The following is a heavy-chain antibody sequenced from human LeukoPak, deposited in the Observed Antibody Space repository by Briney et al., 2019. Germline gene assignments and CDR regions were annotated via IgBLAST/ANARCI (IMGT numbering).Heavy chain of an antibody. CDR2: ISGSGGST. Sequence: SGGSLRLSCAASGFTFSSYAMSWVRQAPGKGLEWVSAISGSGGSTYYADSVKGRFTISRDNSKNTLYLQMNSLRAEDTAVYYRAKERLGSYGDYVLAWYFDLWGRGTLVTVSS. V-gene: IGHV3-23*01. CDR1: GFTFSSYA. CDR3: AKERLGSYGDYVLAWYFDL. J-gene: IGHJ2*01. D-gene: IGHD4-17*01.